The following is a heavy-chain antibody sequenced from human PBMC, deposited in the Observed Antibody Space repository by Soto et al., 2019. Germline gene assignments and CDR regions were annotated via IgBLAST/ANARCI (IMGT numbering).Heavy chain of an antibody. J-gene: IGHJ4*02. D-gene: IGHD4-17*01. CDR3: ARLSLRWEPDY. CDR2: IYYVGGT. CDR1: GGSISSSSYY. Sequence: QLQLQESGPGLVKPSETLSLTCSVSGGSISSSSYYWGWIRQPPGKGLEWIGSIYYVGGTYYNPSLKSRVTISVDTSKNQFSLRLSSVTAADTAVYYCARLSLRWEPDYWGQGTLVTVSS. V-gene: IGHV4-39*01.